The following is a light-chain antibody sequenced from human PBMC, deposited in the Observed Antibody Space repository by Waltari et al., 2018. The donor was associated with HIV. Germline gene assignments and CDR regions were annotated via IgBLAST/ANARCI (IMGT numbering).Light chain of an antibody. Sequence: QSALTQPPSASGSPGQSVTISCPGTSSDLGGYHSVSWYQQHPGKAPKLMIYEVNKRPSGVPDRFSGSKSGNTASLTVSGLQAEDEADYYCSSYAGSNNRVFGGGTKLTVL. CDR1: SSDLGGYHS. V-gene: IGLV2-8*01. CDR2: EVN. J-gene: IGLJ2*01. CDR3: SSYAGSNNRV.